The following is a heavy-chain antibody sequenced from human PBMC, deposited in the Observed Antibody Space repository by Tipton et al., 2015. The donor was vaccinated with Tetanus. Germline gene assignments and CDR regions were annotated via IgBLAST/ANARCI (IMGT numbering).Heavy chain of an antibody. D-gene: IGHD3-22*01. J-gene: IGHJ6*02. CDR1: GFTFSTFG. Sequence: SLRLSCAASGFTFSTFGVHWVRQAPGKGLEWVSSISSGSTYIYYADSVKGRFTISRDNAKNSLYLLMDSLRAEDTAVYYCARDQIVEQATRDHDYGVDVWGQGTTVTVSS. CDR2: ISSGSTYI. CDR3: ARDQIVEQATRDHDYGVDV. V-gene: IGHV3-21*01.